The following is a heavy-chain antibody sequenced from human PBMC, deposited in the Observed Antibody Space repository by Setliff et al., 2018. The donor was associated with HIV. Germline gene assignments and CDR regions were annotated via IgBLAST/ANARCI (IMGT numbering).Heavy chain of an antibody. CDR2: VSFSGST. CDR1: GESFSGYY. V-gene: IGHV4-34*01. J-gene: IGHJ5*02. Sequence: SETLSLTCTIYGESFSGYYCSWIRQPPGKGLEWIGEVSFSGSTNYSPSLKSRVTISVDTSKNQFSLKMTSVTAADTAVYYCVKHRNRGFDPWGQGTLVTVTS. CDR3: VKHRNRGFDP.